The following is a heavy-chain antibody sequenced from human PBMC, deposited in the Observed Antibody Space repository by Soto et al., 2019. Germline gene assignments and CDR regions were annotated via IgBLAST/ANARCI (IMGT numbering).Heavy chain of an antibody. CDR1: GYSLSDMP. Sequence: ASVKVSCKVSGYSLSDMPMHWVRQTPEKGLEWMGSFDGEDGQTMYAQKFQGRVTMTEDTSADTAYMELSSVRSDDTAVYYCGLPGATGRIDFWGQGSRVTVSS. J-gene: IGHJ4*02. CDR3: GLPGATGRIDF. D-gene: IGHD2-15*01. CDR2: FDGEDGQT. V-gene: IGHV1-24*01.